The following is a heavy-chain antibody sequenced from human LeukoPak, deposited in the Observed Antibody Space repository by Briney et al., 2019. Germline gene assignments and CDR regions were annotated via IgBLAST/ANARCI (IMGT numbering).Heavy chain of an antibody. D-gene: IGHD2-2*02. CDR3: AQAYCSSTSCYKNKVAYDY. CDR2: IIPIFGIA. V-gene: IGHV1-69*04. J-gene: IGHJ4*02. Sequence: SVKVSCKASGGTFSSYAISWVRQAPGQGLEWMGRIIPIFGIANYAQKFQGRVTITADKSMSTAYMELSSLRSEDTAVYYCAQAYCSSTSCYKNKVAYDYWGQGTLVTVSS. CDR1: GGTFSSYA.